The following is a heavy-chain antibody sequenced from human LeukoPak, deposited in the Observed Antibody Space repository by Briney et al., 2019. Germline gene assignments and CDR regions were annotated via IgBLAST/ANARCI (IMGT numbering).Heavy chain of an antibody. CDR1: GVSISSGGYY. CDR3: ARVSNCGGDCTDAFDI. CDR2: IYYSGST. J-gene: IGHJ3*02. D-gene: IGHD2-21*02. Sequence: SETLSLTCTVSGVSISSGGYYWRWLRQHPGKGLEWIGYIYYSGSTYYNPSLKSRVTISVDTSKNQFSLKLSSVTAADTAVYYCARVSNCGGDCTDAFDIWGQGTMVTVSS. V-gene: IGHV4-31*03.